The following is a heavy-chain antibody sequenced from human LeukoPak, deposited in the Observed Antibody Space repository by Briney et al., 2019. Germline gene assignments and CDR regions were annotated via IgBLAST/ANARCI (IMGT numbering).Heavy chain of an antibody. D-gene: IGHD4-17*01. CDR1: GFTFSDYY. Sequence: GGSLRLSCAASGFTFSDYYMSWIRQAPGKGLEWISYISSTSGTTYYADSVKGRFTISRDNAKNSLFLHMNSLRAEDTAVYYCATSVTRRRLDWFFDLWGRGTLVAVSS. CDR3: ATSVTRRRLDWFFDL. J-gene: IGHJ2*01. CDR2: ISSTSGTT. V-gene: IGHV3-11*04.